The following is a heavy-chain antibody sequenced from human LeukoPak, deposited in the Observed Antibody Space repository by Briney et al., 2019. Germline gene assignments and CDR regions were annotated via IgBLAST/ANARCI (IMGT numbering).Heavy chain of an antibody. D-gene: IGHD7-27*01. Sequence: QPGGSLRLSCAASGFTFSDYWMSWVRQAPGKELEWVANIKQDGSEKYYVDSVKGRFTISRDNAKNSLYLQMNSLRAEDTAVYYCVRDKLTGASRLDYWGQGTLLTVSS. CDR1: GFTFSDYW. CDR2: IKQDGSEK. CDR3: VRDKLTGASRLDY. J-gene: IGHJ4*02. V-gene: IGHV3-7*03.